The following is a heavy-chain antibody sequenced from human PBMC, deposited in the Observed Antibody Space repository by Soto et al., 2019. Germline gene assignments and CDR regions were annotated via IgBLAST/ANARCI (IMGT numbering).Heavy chain of an antibody. CDR3: ASPIDTAMVRAFDY. Sequence: EVQLVESGGGLVQPGGSLRLSCAASGFTFSSYWMHWVRQAPGKGLVWVSRINSDGSSTSYADSVKGRFTISRDNAKNTLYLQMNSLRAEDTAVYYCASPIDTAMVRAFDYWGQGTLVTVSS. V-gene: IGHV3-74*01. CDR2: INSDGSST. D-gene: IGHD5-18*01. CDR1: GFTFSSYW. J-gene: IGHJ4*02.